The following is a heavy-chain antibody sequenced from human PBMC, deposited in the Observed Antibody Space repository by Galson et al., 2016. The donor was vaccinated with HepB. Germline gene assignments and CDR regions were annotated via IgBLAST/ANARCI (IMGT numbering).Heavy chain of an antibody. Sequence: SLRLSCAASGFTFNHFAMNWVRQAPGRGLEWVSALTGSGLTTYYAESVRGRFTVSRDNSKSTVFLQMNSLRDEDTAVYYCVKEKDDSAMATYNFDFWGQGSLGIVSS. CDR1: GFTFNHFA. CDR2: LTGSGLTT. J-gene: IGHJ4*02. CDR3: VKEKDDSAMATYNFDF. D-gene: IGHD3-3*01. V-gene: IGHV3-23*01.